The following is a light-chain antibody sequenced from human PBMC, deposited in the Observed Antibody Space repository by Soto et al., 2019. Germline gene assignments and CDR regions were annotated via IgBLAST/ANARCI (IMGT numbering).Light chain of an antibody. CDR1: QSVSSR. CDR3: QQYNNWPWP. CDR2: DAS. Sequence: IMLTHSAATLSLSPGESATLSCRASQSVSSRLAWYQRKPGQAPRLLIYDASTRATGIPARFSGSGSGAEFTLTISSLQSEDFAIYYCQQYNNWPWPFGQGTKVDNK. V-gene: IGKV3-15*01. J-gene: IGKJ1*01.